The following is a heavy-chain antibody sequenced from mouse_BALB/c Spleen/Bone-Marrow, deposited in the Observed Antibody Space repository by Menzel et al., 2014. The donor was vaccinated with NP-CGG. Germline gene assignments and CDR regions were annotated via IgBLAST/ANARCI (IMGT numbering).Heavy chain of an antibody. V-gene: IGHV14-3*02. D-gene: IGHD2-3*01. CDR3: AVYDGYAMDY. CDR1: GFNIKDTY. CDR2: IDPANGNT. J-gene: IGHJ4*01. Sequence: EVPLQQSEAELVRPGASVKLSCTASGFNIKDTYMYWVKQRPEQGLEWIGKIDPANGNTKYDPKFQGKATITADTSSNTAYLQLSSLTSEDTAVYYCAVYDGYAMDYWGQGTSVTVSS.